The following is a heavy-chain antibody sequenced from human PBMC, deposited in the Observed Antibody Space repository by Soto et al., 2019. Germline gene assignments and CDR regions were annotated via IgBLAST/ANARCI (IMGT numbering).Heavy chain of an antibody. V-gene: IGHV3-33*08. CDR1: GFTFSSYG. D-gene: IGHD6-13*01. J-gene: IGHJ4*02. CDR2: IWYDGSNK. CDR3: ARAPIAAAGTFDY. Sequence: VQLVESGGGLVQPGGSLRLSCAASGFTFSSYGMHWVRQAPGKGLEWVAVIWYDGSNKYYADSVKGRFTISRDNSKNTLYLQMNSLRAEDTAVYYCARAPIAAAGTFDYWGQGTLVTVSS.